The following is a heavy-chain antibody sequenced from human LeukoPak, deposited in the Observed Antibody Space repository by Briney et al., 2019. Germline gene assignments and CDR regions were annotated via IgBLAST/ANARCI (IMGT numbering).Heavy chain of an antibody. V-gene: IGHV1-18*01. D-gene: IGHD3-22*01. CDR3: ARVQPHRVHYDISDYPTRNDY. CDR2: ISVYNGNT. J-gene: IGHJ4*02. Sequence: GASVKVSCKASGYIFTSYGVSWVRQAPGQGLEWMGWISVYNGNTNYAQKFQGRITMTTDTSTSTAYMELRNLGSDDPAVYFCARVQPHRVHYDISDYPTRNDYWGQGTLVTVSS. CDR1: GYIFTSYG.